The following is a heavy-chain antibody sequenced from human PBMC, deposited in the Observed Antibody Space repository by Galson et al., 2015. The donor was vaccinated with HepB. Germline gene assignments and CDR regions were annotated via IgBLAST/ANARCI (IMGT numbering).Heavy chain of an antibody. Sequence: SLRLSCAVSGFTFNNYNMHWVRQAPGKGLEWVSSITNSGSSTYYADSVSGRFTISSDNAKISLYLQMNSLSAEDTAVYYCARSMAGSRTCRGLSIKLWRNPDHGMDVWGQGTTVIVSS. J-gene: IGHJ6*02. CDR1: GFTFNNYN. D-gene: IGHD3-16*01. V-gene: IGHV3-21*01. CDR2: ITNSGSST. CDR3: ARSMAGSRTCRGLSIKLWRNPDHGMDV.